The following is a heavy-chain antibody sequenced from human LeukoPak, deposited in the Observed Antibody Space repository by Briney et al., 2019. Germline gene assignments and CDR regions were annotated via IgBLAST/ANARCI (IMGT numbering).Heavy chain of an antibody. CDR2: ISGSAGTT. J-gene: IGHJ4*02. Sequence: QPGGSLRLSCAASGFTLSSYAMSWVGQAPGQGMEWVSTISGSAGTTYYADSVKGRFTISGDNSKNTLYLQMSSLRAEDTAVYYCAKWASSYAGSYLVHWGQGTLVTVSS. CDR3: AKWASSYAGSYLVH. D-gene: IGHD2-8*01. CDR1: GFTLSSYA. V-gene: IGHV3-23*01.